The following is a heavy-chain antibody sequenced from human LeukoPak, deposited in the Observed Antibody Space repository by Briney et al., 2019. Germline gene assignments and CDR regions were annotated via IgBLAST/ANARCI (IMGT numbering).Heavy chain of an antibody. J-gene: IGHJ6*02. CDR3: ASRSGEFRRARVPYYYGMDV. CDR2: IYYSGST. V-gene: IGHV4-30-4*01. D-gene: IGHD2-21*01. Sequence: SETLSLTCTVSGGSISSGDYYWSWIRQPPGKGLEWIGYIYYSGSTYYNPSLKSRVTISVDTSKNQFSLKLSSVTAADTAVYYCASRSGEFRRARVPYYYGMDVWGQGTTVTVSS. CDR1: GGSISSGDYY.